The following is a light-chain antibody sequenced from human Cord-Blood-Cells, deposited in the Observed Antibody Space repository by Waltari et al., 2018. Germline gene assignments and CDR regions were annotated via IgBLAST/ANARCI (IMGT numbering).Light chain of an antibody. CDR1: QSISSW. CDR2: KAS. J-gene: IGKJ1*01. Sequence: DIQMTQSPSTLSASVGDGVTITCRASQSISSWLAWYQQKPGKAPKLLIYKASSLESGVPSRFSGSGSGTECTLTISSLQPDDFATYYCQQYNSYSTFGQGTKVEIK. V-gene: IGKV1-5*03. CDR3: QQYNSYST.